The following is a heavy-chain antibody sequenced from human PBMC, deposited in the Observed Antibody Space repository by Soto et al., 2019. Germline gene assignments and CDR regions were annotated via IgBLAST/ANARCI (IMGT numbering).Heavy chain of an antibody. CDR1: GFTFSSYW. CDR2: IKQDGSEE. CDR3: ARIAASGRGWDV. Sequence: EVQLVESGGGLVQPGGSLRLSCVDSGFTFSSYWMSWVGKAPVKGLEWVGNIKQDGSEENYVDSVKGRFTISRDNAKNSMYLQMNSLRVEDTAVYYCARIAASGRGWDVWGQGTTVVVSS. V-gene: IGHV3-7*01. D-gene: IGHD6-13*01. J-gene: IGHJ6*02.